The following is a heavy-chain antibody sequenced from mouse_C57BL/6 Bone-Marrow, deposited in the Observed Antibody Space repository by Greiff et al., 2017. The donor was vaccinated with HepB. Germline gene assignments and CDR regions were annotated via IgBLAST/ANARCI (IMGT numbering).Heavy chain of an antibody. V-gene: IGHV1-5*01. D-gene: IGHD1-1*01. Sequence: VHVKQSGTVLARPGASVKMSCKTSGYTFTSYWMHWVKQRPGQGLEWIGAIYPGNSDTSYNQKFKGKAKLTAVTSASTAYMELSSLTNEDSAVYYCTRGPGVYYYGLYWYFDVWGTGTTVTVSS. CDR3: TRGPGVYYYGLYWYFDV. CDR2: IYPGNSDT. CDR1: GYTFTSYW. J-gene: IGHJ1*03.